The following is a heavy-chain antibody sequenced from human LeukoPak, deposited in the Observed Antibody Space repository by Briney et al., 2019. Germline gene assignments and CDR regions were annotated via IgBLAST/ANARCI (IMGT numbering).Heavy chain of an antibody. V-gene: IGHV4-59*01. D-gene: IGHD3-22*01. CDR1: GGSISSYY. CDR3: ARGVAGYYDSSGYFHRWFDP. CDR2: IYYSGST. J-gene: IGHJ5*02. Sequence: SETLSLTCTVSGGSISSYYWSWIRQPPGKGLEWIGYIYYSGSTNYNPSLKSRVTISVDTSKNQFSLKLSSVTAADTAVYYCARGVAGYYDSSGYFHRWFDPWGQGTLVTVSS.